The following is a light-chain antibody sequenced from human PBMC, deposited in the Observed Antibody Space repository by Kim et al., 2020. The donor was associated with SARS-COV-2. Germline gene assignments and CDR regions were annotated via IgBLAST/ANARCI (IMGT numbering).Light chain of an antibody. CDR3: QQYYSTPYS. J-gene: IGKJ2*03. Sequence: ATINCESSQSIFYSSNNKNNLAWFQQKPGQPPKLLIYWASTRESGVPDRFSGSGSGTDFTLTISSLQAEDVAVYYCQQYYSTPYSFGQGTKLEI. V-gene: IGKV4-1*01. CDR1: QSIFYSSNNKNN. CDR2: WAS.